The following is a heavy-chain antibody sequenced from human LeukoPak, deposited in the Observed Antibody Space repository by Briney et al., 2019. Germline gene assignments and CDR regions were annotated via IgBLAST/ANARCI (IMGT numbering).Heavy chain of an antibody. CDR2: IYYSGST. Sequence: SETLFLTCTASGGSISRADYYWSWIRQPPGKGLEWIGYIYYSGSTYYNPSLKSRATISVDTSKSHFSLKLSSVTAADTAVYYCARDSDFWSGYYYFDYWGQGTLVTVSS. J-gene: IGHJ4*02. CDR1: GGSISRADYY. CDR3: ARDSDFWSGYYYFDY. V-gene: IGHV4-30-4*08. D-gene: IGHD3-3*01.